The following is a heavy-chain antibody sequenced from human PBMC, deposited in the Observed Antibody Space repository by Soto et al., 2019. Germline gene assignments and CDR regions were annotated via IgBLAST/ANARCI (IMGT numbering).Heavy chain of an antibody. J-gene: IGHJ6*03. Sequence: GVSVKVSCKASGYTFTSYGISWVRQAPGQGLEWMGWISAYNGNTNYAQKLQGRVTMTTDTSTSTAYMELRSLRSDDTAVYYCARNPPVVPAAMPYYYYYMDVWGKGTTVTVSS. CDR1: GYTFTSYG. CDR2: ISAYNGNT. CDR3: ARNPPVVPAAMPYYYYYMDV. D-gene: IGHD2-2*01. V-gene: IGHV1-18*01.